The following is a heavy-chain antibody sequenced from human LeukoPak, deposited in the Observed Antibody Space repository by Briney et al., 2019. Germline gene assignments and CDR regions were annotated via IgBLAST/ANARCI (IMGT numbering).Heavy chain of an antibody. V-gene: IGHV1-69*13. CDR3: ASSLWFGELSNHPYYFDY. D-gene: IGHD3-10*01. CDR2: IIPIFGTA. J-gene: IGHJ4*02. Sequence: SVKVSCKASGGTFSSYAISWVRQASGQGLEWMGGIIPIFGTANYAQKFQGRVTITADESTSTAYMELSSLRSEDTAVYYCASSLWFGELSNHPYYFDYWGQGTQVTVSS. CDR1: GGTFSSYA.